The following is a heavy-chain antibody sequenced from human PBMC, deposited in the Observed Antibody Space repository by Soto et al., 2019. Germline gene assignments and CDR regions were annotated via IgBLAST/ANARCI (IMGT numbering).Heavy chain of an antibody. D-gene: IGHD6-19*01. CDR3: TKVANYRSNPNYFDP. V-gene: IGHV3-23*01. CDR1: GFTFSRHS. CDR2: ISHGGGT. J-gene: IGHJ5*02. Sequence: VQLLESGGGLVRPGGSPKPSCCSSGFTFSRHSISLGRQASGEGPEWVSTISHGGGTYYADSVKGRFTISRDNSKNTLFLQMDNPGAGDTAIYYCTKVANYRSNPNYFDPWGQGTLVTVSS.